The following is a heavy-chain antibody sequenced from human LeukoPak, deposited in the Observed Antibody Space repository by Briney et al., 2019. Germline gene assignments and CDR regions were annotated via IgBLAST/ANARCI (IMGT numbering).Heavy chain of an antibody. Sequence: ASVKVSCKASGGTFSSYAISWVRQAPGQGLEWMGGIIPIFGTANYAQKFQGRVTITADKSTSTAYMELSSLRSEDTAVYYCARGPSGDAHFDYWGQGTLVTVSS. CDR2: IIPIFGTA. V-gene: IGHV1-69*06. CDR1: GGTFSSYA. CDR3: ARGPSGDAHFDY. D-gene: IGHD2-21*01. J-gene: IGHJ4*02.